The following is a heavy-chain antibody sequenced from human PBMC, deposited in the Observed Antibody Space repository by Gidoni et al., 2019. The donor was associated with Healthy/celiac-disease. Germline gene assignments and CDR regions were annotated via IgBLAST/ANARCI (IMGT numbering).Heavy chain of an antibody. Sequence: QVQLVESGGGVVQPGRSLRLSCAASGFTFSSYAMHWVRQAPGKGLEWVAVRSYDGSNKYYADSVKGRFTISRDNSKNTLYLQMNSLRAEDTAVYYCARGRAVVAARSPTFDYWGQGTLVTVSS. CDR2: RSYDGSNK. CDR1: GFTFSSYA. V-gene: IGHV3-30-3*01. D-gene: IGHD2-15*01. J-gene: IGHJ4*02. CDR3: ARGRAVVAARSPTFDY.